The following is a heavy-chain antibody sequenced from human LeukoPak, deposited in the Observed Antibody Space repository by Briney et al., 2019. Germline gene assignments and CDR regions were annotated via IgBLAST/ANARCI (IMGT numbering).Heavy chain of an antibody. D-gene: IGHD4-17*01. CDR3: ARAQIHGENDY. J-gene: IGHJ4*02. CDR1: VYTLTRYG. CDR2: ISAYNGNT. Sequence: GASVKVSCKASVYTLTRYGISWVRQAPGQGREWMGWISAYNGNTNYVQKLQGRVTMNPDTSTSTAYMELRSLRSDDTAVYYCARAQIHGENDYWGQGTLVTVSS. V-gene: IGHV1-18*04.